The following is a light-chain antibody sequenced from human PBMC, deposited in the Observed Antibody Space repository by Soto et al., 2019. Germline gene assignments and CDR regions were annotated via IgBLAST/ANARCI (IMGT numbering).Light chain of an antibody. CDR2: DVS. V-gene: IGLV2-11*01. CDR1: SSDVGGYNY. Sequence: QSALTQPRSVSGSPGQSVTISCTGTSSDVGGYNYVSWYQQHPDKAPKLMIYDVSKRPSGVPDRFSGSKSGNTASLTISGLQAEDEADYYCCSYAGSYTPFGGGTKVTVL. J-gene: IGLJ2*01. CDR3: CSYAGSYTP.